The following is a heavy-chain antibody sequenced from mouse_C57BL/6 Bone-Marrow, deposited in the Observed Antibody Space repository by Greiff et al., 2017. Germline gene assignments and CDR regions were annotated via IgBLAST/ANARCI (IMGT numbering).Heavy chain of an antibody. D-gene: IGHD1-1*01. V-gene: IGHV1-56*01. CDR2: IYPGNGST. CDR3: ASDDCGSEGTRDD. J-gene: IGHJ4*01. CDR1: GYTFTSYW. Sequence: QVQLQQSGPELVRPGASVKISCKASGYTFTSYWMQWVRQRPGQGLEWIGEIYPGNGSTNYNEKFKGKATLTVDTSSSTAYMQLSSLTSEDSAVFFCASDDCGSEGTRDDWGKGTSVTVSS.